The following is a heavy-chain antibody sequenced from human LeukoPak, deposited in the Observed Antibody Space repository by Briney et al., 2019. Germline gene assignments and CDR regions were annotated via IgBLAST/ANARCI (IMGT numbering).Heavy chain of an antibody. CDR1: GGSFSGYY. J-gene: IGHJ4*02. D-gene: IGHD1-26*01. V-gene: IGHV4-34*01. CDR3: ARGRYSGSYYY. CDR2: INHSGST. Sequence: SETLSLTCAVYGGSFSGYYWSWIRQPPGKGLEWIGEINHSGSTNYNPSLKSRVTISADTSKNQFFLKLSSVTAADTAVYYCARGRYSGSYYYWGQGTLVTVSS.